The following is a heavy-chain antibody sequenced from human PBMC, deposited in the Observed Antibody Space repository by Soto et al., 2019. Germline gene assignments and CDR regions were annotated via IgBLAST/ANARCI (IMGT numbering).Heavy chain of an antibody. CDR2: INSDGSST. CDR3: VRTSLVVAAATREDY. J-gene: IGHJ4*02. D-gene: IGHD2-15*01. CDR1: GFTFSSYW. V-gene: IGHV3-74*01. Sequence: EVRLVESGGGLVQPGGSLRLSCAASGFTFSSYWMHWVRQAPGKGLVWVSRINSDGSSTSYADSVKGRFTISRDNAKNTLYLQMNSLRAEDTAVYYGVRTSLVVAAATREDYWGQGTLVTVSS.